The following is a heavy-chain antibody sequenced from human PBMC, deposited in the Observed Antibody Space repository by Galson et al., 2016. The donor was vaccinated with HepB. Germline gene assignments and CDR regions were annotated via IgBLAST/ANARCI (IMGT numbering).Heavy chain of an antibody. CDR1: GFTFSSYI. D-gene: IGHD1/OR15-1a*01. CDR2: ISSSTNYR. CDR3: ARDSWSGNIDY. V-gene: IGHV3-21*01. Sequence: SLRLSCAASGFTFSSYIMNWVRQSPGKGLEWVSSISSSTNYRYYADSVKGRFTISRDNAKNSLYLQMDSLRTEDTAVYYCARDSWSGNIDYWGQGILVTVSS. J-gene: IGHJ4*02.